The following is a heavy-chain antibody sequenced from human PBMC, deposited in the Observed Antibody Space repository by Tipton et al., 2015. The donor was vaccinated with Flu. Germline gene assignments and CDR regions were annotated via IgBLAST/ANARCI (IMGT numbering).Heavy chain of an antibody. V-gene: IGHV4-4*02. CDR2: VYRDGTT. Sequence: TLSLTCSVSSGSVSSPNWWTWVRQAPGKGPEWIGSVYRDGTTHYNPSLRSRVTISIDKSKNQFSLRVNYVTTADTAVYYCARQFETMYGVIVMTRLDTWGQGIKVTVSS. CDR1: SGSVSSPNW. J-gene: IGHJ5*02. D-gene: IGHD2-8*01. CDR3: ARQFETMYGVIVMTRLDT.